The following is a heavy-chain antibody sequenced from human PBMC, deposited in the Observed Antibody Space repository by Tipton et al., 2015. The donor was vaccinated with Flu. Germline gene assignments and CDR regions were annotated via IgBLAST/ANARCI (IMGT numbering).Heavy chain of an antibody. J-gene: IGHJ6*02. Sequence: MQLVQSGAEVRKPGESLKISCRGSGYSFPNYWIHWVRQMPGKGLEWMGIIYPGEADTRYSPSFQGQVTISADKSISTAYLQWSSLKASDTAMYYCALGSSNCFDCMDVWGQGTTVTVSS. V-gene: IGHV5-51*01. CDR1: GYSFPNYW. D-gene: IGHD2-2*01. CDR3: ALGSSNCFDCMDV. CDR2: IYPGEADT.